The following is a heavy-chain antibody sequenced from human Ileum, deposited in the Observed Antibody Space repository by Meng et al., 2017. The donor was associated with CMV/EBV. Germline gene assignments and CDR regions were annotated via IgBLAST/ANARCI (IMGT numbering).Heavy chain of an antibody. CDR2: ISHSGIT. Sequence: QEQLQQWGAGLLKPSETLSITCAVYGGCFSDYYWGGTRQPPGKGLEWIGEISHSGITNYNPSLKSRVTISIDTSKKQFSLKLSSVTAADTAVYYCARSRVYWYFDLWGRGTLVTVSS. CDR1: GGCFSDYY. V-gene: IGHV4-34*01. J-gene: IGHJ2*01. CDR3: ARSRVYWYFDL.